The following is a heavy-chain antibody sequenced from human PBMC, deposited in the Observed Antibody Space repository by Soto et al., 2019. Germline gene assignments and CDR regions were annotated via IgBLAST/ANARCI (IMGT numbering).Heavy chain of an antibody. Sequence: PGGSLRLSCVISRLTFSNYALNWVRQAPGKGLEWVSSISGSGGTTYYADSVKGRFTISRDNSKNTLYLQMNSLRAEDTAVYYCARDYYRFNSGYGFSMDVWGQGTTVTVSS. CDR2: ISGSGGTT. V-gene: IGHV3-23*01. D-gene: IGHD5-12*01. CDR3: ARDYYRFNSGYGFSMDV. J-gene: IGHJ6*02. CDR1: RLTFSNYA.